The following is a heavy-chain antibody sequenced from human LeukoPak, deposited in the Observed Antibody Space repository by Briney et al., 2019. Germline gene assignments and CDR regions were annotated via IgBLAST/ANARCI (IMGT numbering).Heavy chain of an antibody. CDR1: GGSISSYY. J-gene: IGHJ4*02. Sequence: SETLSLTCTVSGGSISSYYWSWIRQPPGKGLEWIGYIYYSGSTNYNPSLKSRVTISVDTSKNQFSLKLSSVTAADTAVYYCARRGINYYGSGSLIDYWGQGTLVTVSS. D-gene: IGHD3-10*01. CDR2: IYYSGST. V-gene: IGHV4-59*12. CDR3: ARRGINYYGSGSLIDY.